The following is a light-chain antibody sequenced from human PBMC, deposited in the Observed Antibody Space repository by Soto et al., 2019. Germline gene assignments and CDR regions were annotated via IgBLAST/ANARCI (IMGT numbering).Light chain of an antibody. CDR3: QSYDSGLSGYV. J-gene: IGLJ1*01. V-gene: IGLV1-40*01. CDR2: SNS. Sequence: QLVLTQPPSVSGAPGQRVTISCTGSRSNIGAGYDVHWYQHLPGTAPKLLIYSNSNRPSGVPDRFSGSKSGTSASLAITGLQAEDEADYYCQSYDSGLSGYVFGTGTKVTVL. CDR1: RSNIGAGYD.